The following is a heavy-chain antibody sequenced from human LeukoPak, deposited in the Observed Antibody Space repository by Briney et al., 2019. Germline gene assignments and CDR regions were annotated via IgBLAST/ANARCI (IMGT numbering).Heavy chain of an antibody. Sequence: SETLSLTCTVSGGSISSYYWSWIRRPPGKGLEWIGYIYYSGSTNYNPSLKSRVTISVDTSKNQFSLKLSSVTAADTAVYYCARHFDSSGYSYGMDVWGQGTTVTVSS. J-gene: IGHJ6*02. D-gene: IGHD3-22*01. CDR2: IYYSGST. CDR3: ARHFDSSGYSYGMDV. V-gene: IGHV4-59*08. CDR1: GGSISSYY.